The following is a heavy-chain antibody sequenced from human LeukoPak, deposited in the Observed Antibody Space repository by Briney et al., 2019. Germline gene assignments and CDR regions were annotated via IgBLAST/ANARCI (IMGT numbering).Heavy chain of an antibody. CDR2: IYWSSSGT. D-gene: IGHD3-16*02. J-gene: IGHJ4*02. CDR3: AKDYDYVWGSYRSSFDF. CDR1: GFNSEDHA. Sequence: GGSLRLSCVVSGFNSEDHAMHWVRQAPGKGLEWVSGIYWSSSGTGYADSVKGRFTVSRDSAKNSLYLQMNSLRPEDTALYYCAKDYDYVWGSYRSSFDFWGQGTLVTVSS. V-gene: IGHV3-9*02.